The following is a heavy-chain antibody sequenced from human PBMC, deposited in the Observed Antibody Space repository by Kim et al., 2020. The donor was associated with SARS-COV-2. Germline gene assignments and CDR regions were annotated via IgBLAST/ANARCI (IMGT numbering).Heavy chain of an antibody. J-gene: IGHJ6*02. V-gene: IGHV1-18*04. CDR1: GYTFTSYG. Sequence: ASVKVSCKASGYTFTSYGISWVRQAPGQGLEWMGWISAYNGNTNYAQKLQGRVTMTTDTSTSTAYMELRSLRSDDTAVYYCARDPRIAAAGRDYYYGMDVWGQGTTVTVSS. CDR3: ARDPRIAAAGRDYYYGMDV. D-gene: IGHD6-13*01. CDR2: ISAYNGNT.